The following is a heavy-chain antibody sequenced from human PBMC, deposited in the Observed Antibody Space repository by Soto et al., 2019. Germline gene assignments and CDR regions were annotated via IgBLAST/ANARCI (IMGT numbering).Heavy chain of an antibody. CDR2: TNPGSADT. CDR3: ARIATFGSLSWLDP. J-gene: IGHJ5*02. D-gene: IGHD3-16*01. Sequence: ASVKVSCKASGYIFTNTVVSWVRQDTRQRHQCMGCTNPGSADTAYAQQCQGRVSMATYLSTGTAYMDLRSLCADATAIYYCARIATFGSLSWLDPWGQGPRVVVSS. CDR1: GYIFTNTV. V-gene: IGHV1-8*01.